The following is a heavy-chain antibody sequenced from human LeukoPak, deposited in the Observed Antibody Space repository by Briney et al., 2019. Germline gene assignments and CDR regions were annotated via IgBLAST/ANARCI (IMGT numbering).Heavy chain of an antibody. CDR2: IISDGSTT. Sequence: GGSLRLSCAASKFTFSTYWMHWVRQAPGKGLVWVSRIISDGSTTSYADSVKGRFTISRDNAKNTLYLQMNSLGAEDTAVYYCAREDVDIAVAASGAFDIWGQGTMVTVSS. CDR3: AREDVDIAVAASGAFDI. J-gene: IGHJ3*02. V-gene: IGHV3-74*01. CDR1: KFTFSTYW. D-gene: IGHD6-19*01.